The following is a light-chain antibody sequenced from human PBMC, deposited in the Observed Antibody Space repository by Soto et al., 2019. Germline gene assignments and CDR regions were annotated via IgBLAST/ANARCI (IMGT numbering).Light chain of an antibody. CDR1: SGHSTYA. J-gene: IGLJ3*02. CDR3: QSLGTGIQV. V-gene: IGLV4-69*01. Sequence: QAVVTQSPSASASLGASVKLTCTLSSGHSTYALAWHQQQSEKGPRFLMKINYDGTHSKGDGFFDRFSGSSSGAECHLTISRLQSEDEADYYCQSLGTGIQVFGVGTKLTVL. CDR2: INYDGTH.